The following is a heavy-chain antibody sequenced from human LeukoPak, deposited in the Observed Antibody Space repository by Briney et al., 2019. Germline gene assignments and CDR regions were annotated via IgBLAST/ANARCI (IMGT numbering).Heavy chain of an antibody. CDR3: ESRFWSGYYTVGYYFDY. Sequence: PSETLSLTCAVSGYSFSSGYYWGWIRQPPGKGLEWIGSIYHSGSTFYNPSLKSRVTIAVDTSTDQFSLKLSPLTAAATAVYYWESRFWSGYYTVGYYFDYWGQGTLVTVSS. CDR2: IYHSGST. CDR1: GYSFSSGYY. V-gene: IGHV4-38-2*01. J-gene: IGHJ4*02. D-gene: IGHD3-3*01.